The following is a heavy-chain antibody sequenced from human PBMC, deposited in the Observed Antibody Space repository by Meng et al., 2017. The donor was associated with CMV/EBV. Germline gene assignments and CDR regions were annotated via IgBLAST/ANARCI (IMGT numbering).Heavy chain of an antibody. CDR3: ARDLRSSIVPAAIWSPYYGMDV. D-gene: IGHD2-2*01. V-gene: IGHV4-39*07. J-gene: IGHJ6*02. CDR2: IYYSGST. CDR1: YY. Sequence: YYWGWIRQPPGKGLEWIGSIYYSGSTYYNPSLKSRVTISVDTSKNQFSLKLSSVTAADTAVYYCARDLRSSIVPAAIWSPYYGMDVWGQGTTVTVSS.